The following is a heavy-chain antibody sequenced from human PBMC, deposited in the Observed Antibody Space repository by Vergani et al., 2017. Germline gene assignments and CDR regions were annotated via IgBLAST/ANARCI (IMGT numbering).Heavy chain of an antibody. V-gene: IGHV3-23*01. CDR1: GFTFRSYA. CDR3: ATGLIPLITIFAVAPPPCFDY. Sequence: EVQLLESGGGLVQPGGSLTLSCAASGFTFRSYAMNWVRQAPGKGLEWVSGSIRDSTYYAAAVKGRFTISRDNSKNTMYLQMNSLRAEDTAVYYCATGLIPLITIFAVAPPPCFDYWGQGTLVTVSS. CDR2: SIRDST. J-gene: IGHJ4*02. D-gene: IGHD3-3*01.